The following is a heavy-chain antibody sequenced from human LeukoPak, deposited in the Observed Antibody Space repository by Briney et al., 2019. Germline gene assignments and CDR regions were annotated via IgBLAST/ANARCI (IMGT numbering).Heavy chain of an antibody. CDR3: ARSGSKVMTAINF. Sequence: PSETLSLTCAVYGGSFSGYYWSWIRQPPGKGLEWIGYIYYSGSTNYNPSLKSRVTISVDTSNNQFSLKLSSVTAADTAVYYCARSGSKVMTAINFWGQGTLVTVSS. V-gene: IGHV4-59*01. CDR1: GGSFSGYY. J-gene: IGHJ4*02. CDR2: IYYSGST. D-gene: IGHD2-21*02.